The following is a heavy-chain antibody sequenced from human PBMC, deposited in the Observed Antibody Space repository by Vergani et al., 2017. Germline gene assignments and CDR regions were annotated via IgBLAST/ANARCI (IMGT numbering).Heavy chain of an antibody. Sequence: EVQLVESGGGLVQPGRSLRLSCAASGFTFDDYAMHWVRQAPGKGLEWVSGISWNSGSIGYADSVKGRFTISRDNAKNSLYLQMNSLRAEDTALYYCGTDSLWFGDSNQVFDYWGQGTLVTVSS. J-gene: IGHJ4*02. CDR1: GFTFDDYA. D-gene: IGHD3-10*01. CDR3: GTDSLWFGDSNQVFDY. CDR2: ISWNSGSI. V-gene: IGHV3-9*01.